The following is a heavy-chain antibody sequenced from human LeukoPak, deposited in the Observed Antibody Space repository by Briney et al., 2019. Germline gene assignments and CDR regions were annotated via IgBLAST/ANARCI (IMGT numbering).Heavy chain of an antibody. CDR2: ISYDGSNK. J-gene: IGHJ3*02. V-gene: IGHV3-30*18. D-gene: IGHD3-9*01. CDR1: GFTFSSYG. CDR3: AKPMGILTGYGNDAFDI. Sequence: GGSLRLSCAASGFTFSSYGMHWVSQAPGKGLEWVTVISYDGSNKYYADSVKGRFTISRDNSKNTLYLQMNSLRAEDTAVYYCAKPMGILTGYGNDAFDIWGQGTMVTVSS.